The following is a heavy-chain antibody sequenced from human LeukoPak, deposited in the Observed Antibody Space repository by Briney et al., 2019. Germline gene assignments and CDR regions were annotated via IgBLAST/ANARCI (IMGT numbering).Heavy chain of an antibody. Sequence: GGSLRLSCAASGFTCSSYEMNWVRQAPGKGLEWVSYISSTGSAIYYADSVKGRFTIARDNAKNSLYLQMNSLRAEDTAVYYCATDNLGGYGSFDSWGQGTLVTVSS. CDR1: GFTCSSYE. D-gene: IGHD5-12*01. V-gene: IGHV3-48*03. CDR3: ATDNLGGYGSFDS. J-gene: IGHJ4*02. CDR2: ISSTGSAI.